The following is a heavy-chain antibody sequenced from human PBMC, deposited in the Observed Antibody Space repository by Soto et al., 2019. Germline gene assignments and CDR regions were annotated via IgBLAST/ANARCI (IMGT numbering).Heavy chain of an antibody. J-gene: IGHJ6*02. CDR2: ISAYSGNT. CDR1: GYTFTSYG. D-gene: IGHD3-3*01. Sequence: ASVKVSCKASGYTFTSYGISWVRQAPGQGLEWMGWISAYSGNTNYAQKLQGRVTMTTDTSTSTAYMELRSLRSDDTAVYYCARALVDFWSGYTGMDVWGQGTTVTVSS. V-gene: IGHV1-18*04. CDR3: ARALVDFWSGYTGMDV.